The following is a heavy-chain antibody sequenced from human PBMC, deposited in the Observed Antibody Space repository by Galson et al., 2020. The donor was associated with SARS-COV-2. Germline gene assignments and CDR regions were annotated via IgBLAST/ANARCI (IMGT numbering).Heavy chain of an antibody. J-gene: IGHJ3*01. CDR2: ISSGSSYI. CDR1: GFPFDMYT. V-gene: IGHV3-21*01. Sequence: GESLKISCAAPGFPFDMYTMTWVRQAPGKGMELVSFISSGSSYIYYADSQRARFTISRDNAKNSVPLQMNSLGAEDTALYFCARQYDGRSQDGFYVWGQGTMVTVSS. CDR3: ARQYDGRSQDGFYV. D-gene: IGHD1-26*01.